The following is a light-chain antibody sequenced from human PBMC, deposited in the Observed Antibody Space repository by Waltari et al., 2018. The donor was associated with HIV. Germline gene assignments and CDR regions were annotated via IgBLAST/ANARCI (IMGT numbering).Light chain of an antibody. CDR2: ASS. CDR3: QQADGLPWT. V-gene: IGKV1-12*01. Sequence: DIQMTQSPFFVSASVGDRFTITCRASQAISSWLTWYQQRPGAAPKLLIYASSTLQSGVPTRFSGGRSGANFTLTISSLQPEDFATYFCQQADGLPWTFGQGTKVEMK. J-gene: IGKJ1*01. CDR1: QAISSW.